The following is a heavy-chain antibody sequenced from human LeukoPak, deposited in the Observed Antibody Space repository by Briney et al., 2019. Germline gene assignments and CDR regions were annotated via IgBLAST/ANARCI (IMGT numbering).Heavy chain of an antibody. CDR1: GYTFTGYY. CDR2: INPNSGGT. V-gene: IGHV1-2*06. CDR3: ARGRYGSGPADY. J-gene: IGHJ4*02. D-gene: IGHD3-10*01. Sequence: ASVKVSCKASGYTFTGYYMHWVRQAPGQGLEWMGRINPNSGGTNYAQKFQGRVTTTRDTSISTAYMELSRLRSDDTAVYYCARGRYGSGPADYWGQGTLVTVSS.